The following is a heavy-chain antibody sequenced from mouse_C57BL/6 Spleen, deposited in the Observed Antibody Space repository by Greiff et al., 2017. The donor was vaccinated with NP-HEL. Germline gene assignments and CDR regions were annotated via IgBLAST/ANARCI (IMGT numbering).Heavy chain of an antibody. J-gene: IGHJ2*01. CDR1: GYTFTDYE. Sequence: QVQLQQSGAELVRPGASVTLSCKASGYTFTDYEMHWVKQTPVHGLEWIGAIDPETGGTAYNQKFKGKAILTADKSSSTAYMELRSLTSEDSAVYYSTRLIATVVYFDYWGQGTTLTVSS. CDR3: TRLIATVVYFDY. D-gene: IGHD1-1*01. CDR2: IDPETGGT. V-gene: IGHV1-15*01.